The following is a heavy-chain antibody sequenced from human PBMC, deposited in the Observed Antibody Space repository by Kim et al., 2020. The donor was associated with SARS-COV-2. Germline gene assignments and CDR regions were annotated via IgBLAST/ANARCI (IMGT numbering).Heavy chain of an antibody. CDR1: GGSISSGDYY. J-gene: IGHJ5*02. CDR3: ARVGGSGSYHNWFDP. D-gene: IGHD3-10*01. Sequence: SETLSLTCTVSGGSISSGDYYWSWIRQPPGKGLEWIGYIYYSGSTYYNPSLKSRVTISVDTSKNQFSLKLSSVTAADTAVYYCARVGGSGSYHNWFDPWGQVTLVTVSA. CDR2: IYYSGST. V-gene: IGHV4-30-4*01.